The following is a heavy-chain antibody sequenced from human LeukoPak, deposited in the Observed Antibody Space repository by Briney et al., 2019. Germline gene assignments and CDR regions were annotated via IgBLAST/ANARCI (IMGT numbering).Heavy chain of an antibody. CDR1: GYTFTGYY. Sequence: ASVKVSCKASGYTFTGYYMHWVRQAPGQGLEWMGWINPNSGGTNYAQKFQGRVTMTRDTSISTAYMELSRLRSDDTAVYYCAREQYYDFWSGFLDYWGQGTLVTVSS. J-gene: IGHJ4*02. CDR2: INPNSGGT. D-gene: IGHD3-3*01. V-gene: IGHV1-2*02. CDR3: AREQYYDFWSGFLDY.